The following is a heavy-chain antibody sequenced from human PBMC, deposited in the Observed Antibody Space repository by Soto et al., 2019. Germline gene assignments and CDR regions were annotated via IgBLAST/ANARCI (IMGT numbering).Heavy chain of an antibody. V-gene: IGHV4-59*08. CDR1: GGSISSYY. J-gene: IGHJ3*01. Sequence: SETLSLTCTVSGGSISSYYWSWIRQPPGKGLEWIGCIYYSGSTNYNPSLKSRVTISVDTSKNQFSLKLSSVTAADTAVYYCARHAPTELRFWEWPPVFDFRGKGTMVTVS. D-gene: IGHD3-3*01. CDR2: IYYSGST. CDR3: ARHAPTELRFWEWPPVFDF.